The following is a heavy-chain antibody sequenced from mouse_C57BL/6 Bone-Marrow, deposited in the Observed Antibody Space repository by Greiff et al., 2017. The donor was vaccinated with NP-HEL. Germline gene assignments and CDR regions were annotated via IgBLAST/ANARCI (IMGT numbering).Heavy chain of an antibody. CDR3: AGWDSNYRYFDV. CDR2: IYPSDSET. D-gene: IGHD2-5*01. CDR1: GYTFTSYW. Sequence: QVQLQQPGAELVRPGSSVKLSCKASGYTFTSYWMDWVKQRPGQGLEWIGNIYPSDSETHYNQKFKDKATLTVDKSSSTAYMQLSSLTSEDSAVYYCAGWDSNYRYFDVWGTGTTVTVSS. V-gene: IGHV1-61*01. J-gene: IGHJ1*03.